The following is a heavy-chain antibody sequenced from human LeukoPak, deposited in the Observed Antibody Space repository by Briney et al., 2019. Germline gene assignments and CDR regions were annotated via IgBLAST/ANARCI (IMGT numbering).Heavy chain of an antibody. J-gene: IGHJ4*02. CDR2: ISAYNGNT. CDR3: ARCRWYYDILTGYCYFDY. V-gene: IGHV1-18*01. Sequence: ASVKVSCKASGYTFTSYGISWVRQAPRQGLEWMGWISAYNGNTNYAQKLQGRVTMTTDTSTSTAYMELRSLRSDDTAVYYCARCRWYYDILTGYCYFDYWGRGTLVTVSS. CDR1: GYTFTSYG. D-gene: IGHD3-9*01.